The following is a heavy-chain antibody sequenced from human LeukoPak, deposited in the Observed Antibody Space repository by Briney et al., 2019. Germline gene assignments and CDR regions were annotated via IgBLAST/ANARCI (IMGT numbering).Heavy chain of an antibody. CDR3: ARDSTRSGYYFDY. V-gene: IGHV3-30-3*01. D-gene: IGHD3-22*01. Sequence: GGSLRLSCAASGLTFSSYAMHWVRQAPGKGLEWVAVIPYDGSNKYYADSVKGRFTISRDNSKNTLYLQMNSLGAEDTAVYYCARDSTRSGYYFDYWGQGTLVTVSS. CDR2: IPYDGSNK. CDR1: GLTFSSYA. J-gene: IGHJ4*02.